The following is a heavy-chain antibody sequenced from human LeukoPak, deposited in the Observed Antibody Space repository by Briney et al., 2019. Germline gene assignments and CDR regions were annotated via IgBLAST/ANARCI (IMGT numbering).Heavy chain of an antibody. CDR3: AKDRSSSTSCSNY. Sequence: GSLRLSCAASGFTFSNYSLTWVRQAPGKGLEWVSGISGNSGSTSYADSVKGRFTISRDNSKNTLFLQMTSLRAEDTAVYYCAKDRSSSTSCSNYWGQGTLVTVSS. CDR1: GFTFSNYS. CDR2: ISGNSGST. V-gene: IGHV3-23*01. J-gene: IGHJ4*02. D-gene: IGHD2-2*01.